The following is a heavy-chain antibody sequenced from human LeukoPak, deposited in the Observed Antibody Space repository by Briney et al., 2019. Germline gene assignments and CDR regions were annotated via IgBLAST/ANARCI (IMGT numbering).Heavy chain of an antibody. Sequence: PGGSLRLSCAASGFTFDDYAMHWVRQAPGKGLEWVSGISWNSGSIGYADSVKGRFTISRDNAKNSLYLQMNSLRAEDTALYYCAKDIMGVEMATIGGRAFDIWGQGTMVTVSS. D-gene: IGHD5-24*01. CDR2: ISWNSGSI. CDR3: AKDIMGVEMATIGGRAFDI. CDR1: GFTFDDYA. J-gene: IGHJ3*02. V-gene: IGHV3-9*01.